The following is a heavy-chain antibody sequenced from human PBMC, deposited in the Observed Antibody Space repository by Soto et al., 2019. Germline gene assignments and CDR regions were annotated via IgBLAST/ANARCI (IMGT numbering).Heavy chain of an antibody. D-gene: IGHD2-15*01. CDR1: VFTFISYG. CDR2: INGPGSTT. J-gene: IGHJ2*01. V-gene: IGHV3-23*01. Sequence: TWGSLLISCASSVFTFISYGMIWVRHTPGKGLEWVSSINGPGSTTYYADSVKGRFTVSRDNSKNTLSLQMNSLAGEDSAVYYCAKGPFQRDIRYFDLWGRGTMVTVSS. CDR3: AKGPFQRDIRYFDL.